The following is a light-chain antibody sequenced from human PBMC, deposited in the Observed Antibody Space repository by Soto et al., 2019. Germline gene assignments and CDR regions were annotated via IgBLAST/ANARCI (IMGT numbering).Light chain of an antibody. CDR3: QQYNSYLIT. Sequence: DIQMTQSPSTLSASVGDRVTITCRASQSISSWLAWYQQKPGKAPKLLIYDASSLESGVPSRFSGSGSVTEFTLTISSLQPDYFATYYCQQYNSYLITFGQGTRLEIK. CDR1: QSISSW. CDR2: DAS. J-gene: IGKJ5*01. V-gene: IGKV1-5*01.